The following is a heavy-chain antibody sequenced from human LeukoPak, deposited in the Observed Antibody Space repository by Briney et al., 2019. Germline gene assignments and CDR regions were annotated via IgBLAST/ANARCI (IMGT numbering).Heavy chain of an antibody. CDR2: INNVGSHI. D-gene: IGHD4-17*01. CDR3: ARHPPDYGDYGN. V-gene: IGHV3-21*01. CDR1: GFTFSSSA. Sequence: GGSLRLSCAVSGFTFSSSAMNWVRQAPGKGLEWVSSINNVGSHIYYADSVKGRFTFSRDNAKNTLYLEMNNLRAEDTAVYYCARHPPDYGDYGNWGQGTLVTVSS. J-gene: IGHJ4*02.